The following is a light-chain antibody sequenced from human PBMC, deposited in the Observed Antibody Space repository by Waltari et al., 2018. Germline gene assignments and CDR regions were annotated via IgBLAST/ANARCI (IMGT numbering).Light chain of an antibody. V-gene: IGKV3-11*01. Sequence: EIVLTQSPATLSLSPGEGATLSCRASENVYNYLAWYQQRPGQAPRLLIYDVSNGATGIPARFSGSGSGTDFTLSINSLEPEDFAVYYCHQRGVWPPTFGQGTKPQVK. CDR1: ENVYNY. CDR3: HQRGVWPPT. J-gene: IGKJ2*01. CDR2: DVS.